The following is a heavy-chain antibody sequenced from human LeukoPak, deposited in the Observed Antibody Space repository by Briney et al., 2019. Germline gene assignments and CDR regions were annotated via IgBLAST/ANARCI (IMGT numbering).Heavy chain of an antibody. D-gene: IGHD3-22*01. CDR1: GYTFTGYY. Sequence: ASVKVSCKASGYTFTGYYMHWVRQAPGQGLEWMGWINPNSGGTNYAQEFQGRVTMTRDTSISTAYMELSRLRSDDTAVYYCARAYYYDSSPEDYWGQGTLVTVSS. J-gene: IGHJ4*02. CDR3: ARAYYYDSSPEDY. V-gene: IGHV1-2*02. CDR2: INPNSGGT.